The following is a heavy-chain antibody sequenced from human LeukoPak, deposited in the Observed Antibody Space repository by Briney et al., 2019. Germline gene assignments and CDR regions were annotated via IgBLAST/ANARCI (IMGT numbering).Heavy chain of an antibody. V-gene: IGHV4-59*01. Sequence: SETLSLTCTVSGDSISTYYWSWIRQPPGEGLEWIGYIYYSGSANYNPSLMSQVTISVDTSKNQFSLKLSSVTAADTAVYYCARSYTNLLFFDFWGQGTLVPVSS. CDR1: GDSISTYY. CDR3: ARSYTNLLFFDF. CDR2: IYYSGSA. J-gene: IGHJ4*02. D-gene: IGHD3-16*01.